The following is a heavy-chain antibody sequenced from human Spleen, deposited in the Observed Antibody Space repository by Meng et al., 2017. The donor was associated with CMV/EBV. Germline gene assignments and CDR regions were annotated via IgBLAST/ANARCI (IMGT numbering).Heavy chain of an antibody. Sequence: GESLKISCAASGFTFSNAWMSWVRQAPGKGLEWVGRIKSKTDGGTTDYAAPVKGRFTISRDDSKNTLYLQMNSLKTEDTAVYYCTTELGYCSSTSCPALFQHWGQGTLVTVSS. CDR2: IKSKTDGGTT. CDR1: GFTFSNAW. CDR3: TTELGYCSSTSCPALFQH. J-gene: IGHJ1*01. D-gene: IGHD2-2*01. V-gene: IGHV3-15*01.